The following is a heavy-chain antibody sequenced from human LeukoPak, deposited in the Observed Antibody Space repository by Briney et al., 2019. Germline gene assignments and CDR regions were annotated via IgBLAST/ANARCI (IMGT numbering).Heavy chain of an antibody. CDR2: ISAYNGNT. D-gene: IGHD5-24*01. V-gene: IGHV1-18*01. Sequence: GASVKVSCKASGYTFTGYGISWVRQAPGQGLEWMGWISAYNGNTNYAQKLQGRVTMTTDTSTSTAYMELRSLRSDDTAVYYCSTLIRSGDGYEGAKIDYWGQGTLVTVSS. J-gene: IGHJ4*02. CDR3: STLIRSGDGYEGAKIDY. CDR1: GYTFTGYG.